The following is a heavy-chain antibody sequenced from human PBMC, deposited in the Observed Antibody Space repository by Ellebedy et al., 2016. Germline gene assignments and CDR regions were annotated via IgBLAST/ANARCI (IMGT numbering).Heavy chain of an antibody. CDR3: ARDFWSGYPSFDY. V-gene: IGHV3-7*01. D-gene: IGHD3-3*01. CDR2: IKQDGSDK. Sequence: GESLKISXEASGFIFTNYWMNWVRQAPGKGLEWVANIKQDGSDKYYVESVKGRFIISRDNAKNSLYLQMNNLRAEDTAVYYCARDFWSGYPSFDYWGQGVLVTVSS. CDR1: GFIFTNYW. J-gene: IGHJ4*02.